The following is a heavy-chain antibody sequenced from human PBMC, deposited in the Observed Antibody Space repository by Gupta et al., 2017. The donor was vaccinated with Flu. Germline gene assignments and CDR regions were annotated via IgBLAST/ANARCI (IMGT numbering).Heavy chain of an antibody. CDR2: VHPSGNT. V-gene: IGHV4-31*03. CDR3: ARRGTYYFDF. Sequence: QVRVSDPGLLTPQQTLSLSCSFSGAAVNVISYFWRWIRQHPGKGLEWIGYVHPSGNTYYNPSLRSRIMMSIDTSKIEFSLEVISATAADTSMYYCARRGTYYFDFWGQGALVTVSS. J-gene: IGHJ4*02. D-gene: IGHD1-7*01. CDR1: GAAVNVISYF.